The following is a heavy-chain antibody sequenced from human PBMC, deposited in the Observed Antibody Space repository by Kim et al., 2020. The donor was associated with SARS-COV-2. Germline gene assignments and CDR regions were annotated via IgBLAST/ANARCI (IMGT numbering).Heavy chain of an antibody. J-gene: IGHJ6*02. CDR1: GFTFDDYA. Sequence: GGSLRLSCAASGFTFDDYAMHWVRQAPGKGLEWVSGISWNSGSIGYADSVKGRFTISRDNAKNSLYLQMNSLRAEDTALYYCAKDCSRSSGWYGAQYYYYGMDVWGQGTTVTVSS. V-gene: IGHV3-9*01. D-gene: IGHD6-19*01. CDR2: ISWNSGSI. CDR3: AKDCSRSSGWYGAQYYYYGMDV.